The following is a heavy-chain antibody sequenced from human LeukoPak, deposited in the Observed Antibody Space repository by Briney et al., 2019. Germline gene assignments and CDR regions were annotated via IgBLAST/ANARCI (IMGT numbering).Heavy chain of an antibody. J-gene: IGHJ3*02. CDR2: INGDGCGT. Sequence: GGSLRLSCAASGFTFGIYWMYWVRQAPGQGLVFVSRINGDGCGTVCADSVKGRSTMSRDNAKNTLYLQMNSLRAEDTAVYYCARDRGSPDSFDIWGQGTMVTVSS. CDR3: ARDRGSPDSFDI. CDR1: GFTFGIYW. D-gene: IGHD3-10*01. V-gene: IGHV3-74*01.